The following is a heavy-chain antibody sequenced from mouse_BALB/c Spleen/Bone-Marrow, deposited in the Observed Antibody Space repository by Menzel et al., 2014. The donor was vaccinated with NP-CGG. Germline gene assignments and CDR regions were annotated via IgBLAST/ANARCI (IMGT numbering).Heavy chain of an antibody. CDR3: TRGGNYGWFAY. CDR2: IDPANGNS. D-gene: IGHD2-1*01. Sequence: VQLQQSGAELVKPGALVKLSCTASGFNIKDIYMHWVKERPEQGLEWIGRIDPANGNSIYDPKFQDKATITADTSSNTAYLQLSSLTSEDTAVYYCTRGGNYGWFAYWGQGTLVTVSA. J-gene: IGHJ3*01. V-gene: IGHV14-3*02. CDR1: GFNIKDIY.